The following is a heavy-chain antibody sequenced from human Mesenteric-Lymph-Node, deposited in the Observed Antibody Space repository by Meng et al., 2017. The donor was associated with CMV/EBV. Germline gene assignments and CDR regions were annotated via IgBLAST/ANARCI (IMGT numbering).Heavy chain of an antibody. V-gene: IGHV1-18*01. J-gene: IGHJ4*02. Sequence: ASVKVSCKASGYTFTNYGISWVRRAPGQGLEWMGWISAYNANTNYAQKFQGRVTLTTDTSTNTAYMDLTNLRSDDTAVYYCARDLGYCSSTSCSLQDYWGQGTLVTVSS. D-gene: IGHD2-2*01. CDR1: GYTFTNYG. CDR2: ISAYNANT. CDR3: ARDLGYCSSTSCSLQDY.